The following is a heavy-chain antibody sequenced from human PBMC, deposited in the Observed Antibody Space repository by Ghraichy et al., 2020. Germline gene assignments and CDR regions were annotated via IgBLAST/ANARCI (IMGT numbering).Heavy chain of an antibody. CDR3: ANPRIYDHLGVINPYYFDY. J-gene: IGHJ4*02. CDR1: GFTFSSYA. D-gene: IGHD3-16*02. Sequence: GGSLRLSCAASGFTFSSYAMSWVRQAPGKGLEWVSAISGSGGSTYYADSVKGRFTISRDNSKNTLYLQMNSLRAEDTAVYYCANPRIYDHLGVINPYYFDYWGQGTLVTVSS. V-gene: IGHV3-23*01. CDR2: ISGSGGST.